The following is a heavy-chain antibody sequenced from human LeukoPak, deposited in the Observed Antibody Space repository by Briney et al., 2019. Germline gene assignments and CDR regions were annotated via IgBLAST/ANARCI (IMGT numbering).Heavy chain of an antibody. CDR2: ISYDGSTK. J-gene: IGHJ4*02. D-gene: IGHD5-24*01. CDR3: AKVLDGYNYPFDY. CDR1: GFTFSSYG. V-gene: IGHV3-30*18. Sequence: PGRSLRLSCAASGFTFSSYGMHWVRQAPGKGLEWVAVISYDGSTKYYADSVKGRFTISRDNSKNTLYLQMNSLRAEDTAVYYCAKVLDGYNYPFDYWGQGTLVTVSS.